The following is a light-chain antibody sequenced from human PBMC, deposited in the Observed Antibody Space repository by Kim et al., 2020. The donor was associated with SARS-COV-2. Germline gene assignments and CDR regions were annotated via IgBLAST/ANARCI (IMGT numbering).Light chain of an antibody. J-gene: IGLJ3*02. CDR3: SSHIGSSTWV. Sequence: GQSITNTCTGTSSDIGNYNFVSWSQQHPGKAPKLLIYDVSKRPSGVSDRFSGSKSGNAASLTISGLQAEDEADYYCSSHIGSSTWVFGGGTQLTVL. CDR2: DVS. CDR1: SSDIGNYNF. V-gene: IGLV2-14*04.